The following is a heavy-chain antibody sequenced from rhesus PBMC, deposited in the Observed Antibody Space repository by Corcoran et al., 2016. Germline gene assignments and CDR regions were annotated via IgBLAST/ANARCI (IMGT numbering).Heavy chain of an antibody. Sequence: QVQLVQSGAEVKKPGSSVKVSCKASVSTFTDYYMHWVPQAPGQGLERMGEINPKTGGTNYAQKFQGRVTMTRDTSTSTAYRKLSSLRSEDTAGYYCVAGTKNRFDVWGPGVLVTVAS. CDR2: INPKTGGT. D-gene: IGHD1-14*01. V-gene: IGHV1-138*01. CDR1: VSTFTDYY. CDR3: VAGTKNRFDV. J-gene: IGHJ5-1*01.